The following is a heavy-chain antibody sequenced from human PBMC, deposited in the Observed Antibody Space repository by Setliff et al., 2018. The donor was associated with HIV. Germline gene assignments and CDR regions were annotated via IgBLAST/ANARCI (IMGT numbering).Heavy chain of an antibody. V-gene: IGHV1-69*05. J-gene: IGHJ4*02. CDR3: ARRGGYCSGGSCYRRAFFDY. CDR2: IIPILGIA. Sequence: VKVSCKASGGTFSSYAISWVRQAPGQGLEWMGGIIPILGIANYAQKFQGRVTITTDESTSTAYMELSSLRSEDTAVYYCARRGGYCSGGSCYRRAFFDYWGQGTLVTVSS. D-gene: IGHD2-15*01. CDR1: GGTFSSYA.